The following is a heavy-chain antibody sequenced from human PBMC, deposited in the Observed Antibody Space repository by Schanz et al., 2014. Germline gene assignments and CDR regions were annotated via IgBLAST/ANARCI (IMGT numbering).Heavy chain of an antibody. CDR3: ARIGGSVFDY. J-gene: IGHJ4*02. CDR2: ISGSGGST. Sequence: EVQLVESGGGLVKPGGSLRLSCAASTSIFNHAWMSWVRQAPGKGLEWVSAISGSGGSTYYADSVKGRFTISRDNSKNTLYLQMNSLRAEDTAVYSCARIGGSVFDYWAQGTLVTVSS. CDR1: TSIFNHAW. D-gene: IGHD3-10*01. V-gene: IGHV3-23*04.